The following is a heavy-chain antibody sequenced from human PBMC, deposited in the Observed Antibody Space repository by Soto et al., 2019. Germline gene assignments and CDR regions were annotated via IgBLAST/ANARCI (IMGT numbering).Heavy chain of an antibody. J-gene: IGHJ6*02. CDR3: AKSASPIVLETTKFRPLDV. D-gene: IGHD2-8*02. Sequence: GGSLRLSCAASGFTFADHPMNWVRQAQGQGLEWVSTIGGDFDTYYEDSVNGRFTISRDIYNTTMYLQMSSLSAKDTAVYYYAKSASPIVLETTKFRPLDVWGQGHTVTGSS. CDR1: GFTFADHP. V-gene: IGHV3-23*01. CDR2: IGGDFDT.